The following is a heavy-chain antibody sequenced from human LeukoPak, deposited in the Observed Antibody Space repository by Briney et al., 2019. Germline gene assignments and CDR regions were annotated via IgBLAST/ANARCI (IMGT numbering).Heavy chain of an antibody. CDR1: GGSISSSSYY. V-gene: IGHV4-39*07. D-gene: IGHD5-18*01. Sequence: SETLSLTCTVSGGSISSSSYYWGWIRQPPGKGLEWIGEINHSGSTNYNPSLKSRVTISVDTSKNQFSLKLSSVTAADTAVYYCARGGSSSVSPSKYSYGSGRNAFDIWGQGTMVTVSS. J-gene: IGHJ3*02. CDR3: ARGGSSSVSPSKYSYGSGRNAFDI. CDR2: INHSGST.